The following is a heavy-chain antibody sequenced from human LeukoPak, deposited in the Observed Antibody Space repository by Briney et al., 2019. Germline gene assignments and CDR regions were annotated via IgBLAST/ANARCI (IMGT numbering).Heavy chain of an antibody. CDR1: GGSFSGYY. V-gene: IGHV4-34*01. J-gene: IGHJ4*02. CDR3: ARGLGGSYYFDH. Sequence: PSETLSLTCAVYGGSFSGYYWSWIRQPPGKGLDWTGEIIHSGGTNYNPSLKSRVTISVDTSKNQFSLNLKSINAADTAVYYCARGLGGSYYFDHWGQGTLVTVSA. D-gene: IGHD1-26*01. CDR2: IIHSGGT.